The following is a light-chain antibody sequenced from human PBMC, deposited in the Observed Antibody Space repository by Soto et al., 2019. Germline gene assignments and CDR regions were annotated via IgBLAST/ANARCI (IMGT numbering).Light chain of an antibody. V-gene: IGLV2-8*01. Sequence: QSALAQPPSASGSPGQSVTISCTGTSSDVGVYNYVSWYQQHPGKAPKLVIYEVTERPSGVPERFSGSKSGSTASLTVSGLQAEDEALYYCASYAGNNNFVLFGGGTKLTVL. J-gene: IGLJ2*01. CDR1: SSDVGVYNY. CDR2: EVT. CDR3: ASYAGNNNFVL.